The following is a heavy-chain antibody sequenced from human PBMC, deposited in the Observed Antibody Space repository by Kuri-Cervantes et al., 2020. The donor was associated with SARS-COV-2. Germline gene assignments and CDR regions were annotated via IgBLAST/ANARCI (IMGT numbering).Heavy chain of an antibody. CDR2: INPISGGT. V-gene: IGHV1-2*02. CDR1: GYTFTGYY. CDR3: ATGPAAIVGGWFDP. J-gene: IGHJ5*02. D-gene: IGHD2-2*01. Sequence: ASVKVSCKASGYTFTGYYMHWVRQAPGQGLEWMGWINPISGGTNYAQKFQGRVTMTRDTSISTAYMELSSLRSEDTAVYYCATGPAAIVGGWFDPWGQGTLVTISS.